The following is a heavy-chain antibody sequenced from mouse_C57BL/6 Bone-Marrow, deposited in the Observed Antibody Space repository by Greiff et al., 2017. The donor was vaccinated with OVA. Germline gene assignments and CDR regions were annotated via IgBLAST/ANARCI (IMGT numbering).Heavy chain of an antibody. Sequence: QVQLQQSGAELAKPGASVKLSCTASGYTFTSYWMHWVQQRPGQGLEWIGYINPSSGYTKYNQNFKDKATLTADKSSSTAYMQLSSLTYEDSAVDYCARWSGSLYYAKDCWGQGTSVTVSS. V-gene: IGHV1-7*01. CDR1: GYTFTSYW. CDR2: INPSSGYT. D-gene: IGHD1-3*01. J-gene: IGHJ4*01. CDR3: ARWSGSLYYAKDC.